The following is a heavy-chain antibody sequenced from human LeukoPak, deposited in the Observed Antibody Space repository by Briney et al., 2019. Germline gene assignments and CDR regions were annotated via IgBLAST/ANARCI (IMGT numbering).Heavy chain of an antibody. CDR1: GFTFSSYA. J-gene: IGHJ4*02. CDR2: ISYDGSNK. Sequence: PGGSLRLSCAASGFTFSSYAMHWVRQAPGKGLEWVAVISYDGSNKYYADSVKGRFTISRDNSKNTLYLQMNSLRAEDTAVYYCAREPPCYDSSGYQNYFDYWGQGTLVTVSS. D-gene: IGHD3-22*01. CDR3: AREPPCYDSSGYQNYFDY. V-gene: IGHV3-30*04.